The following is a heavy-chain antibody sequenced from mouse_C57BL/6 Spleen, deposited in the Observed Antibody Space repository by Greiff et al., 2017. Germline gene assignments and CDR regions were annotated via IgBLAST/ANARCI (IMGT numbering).Heavy chain of an antibody. CDR3: ARVGNYGGEDY. CDR1: GFTFSSYA. V-gene: IGHV5-4*03. Sequence: EVKVVESGGGLVKPGGSLKLSCAASGFTFSSYAMSWVRQTPEKRLEWVATISDGGSYTYYPDNVKGRFTISRDNAKNNLYLQMSHLKSEDTAMYYCARVGNYGGEDYWGQGTTLTVSS. D-gene: IGHD2-1*01. J-gene: IGHJ2*01. CDR2: ISDGGSYT.